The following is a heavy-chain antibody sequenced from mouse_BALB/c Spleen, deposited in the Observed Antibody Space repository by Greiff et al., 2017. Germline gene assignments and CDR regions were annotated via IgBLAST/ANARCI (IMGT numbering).Heavy chain of an antibody. J-gene: IGHJ1*01. D-gene: IGHD1-1*01. V-gene: IGHV5-17*02. CDR3: ARKRDYGYWYFDV. Sequence: EVKLVESGGGLVQPGGSRKLSCAASGFTFSSFGMHWVRQAPEKGLEWVAYISSGSSTIYYADTVKGRFTISRDNPKNTLFLQMTSLRSEDTAMYYCARKRDYGYWYFDVWGAGTTVTVSS. CDR1: GFTFSSFG. CDR2: ISSGSSTI.